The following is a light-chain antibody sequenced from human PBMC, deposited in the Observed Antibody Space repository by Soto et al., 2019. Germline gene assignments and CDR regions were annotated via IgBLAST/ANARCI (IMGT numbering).Light chain of an antibody. Sequence: EILMTQSPATLSVSPGERVTFSCRASQSVSYYLAWYQQKPGQAPRLLIYDVSNRAPGIPARFSGSGSGTDFTLTISSLEPEDFAVYYCQQRSNWPPFTFGPGTKVDI. CDR2: DVS. V-gene: IGKV3-11*01. CDR1: QSVSYY. J-gene: IGKJ3*01. CDR3: QQRSNWPPFT.